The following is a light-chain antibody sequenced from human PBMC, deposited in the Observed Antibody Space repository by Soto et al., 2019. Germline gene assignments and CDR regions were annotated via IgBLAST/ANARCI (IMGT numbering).Light chain of an antibody. V-gene: IGKV3-20*01. CDR2: GAS. CDR3: QRYGSSSTYT. CDR1: QSVSNSY. J-gene: IGKJ2*01. Sequence: EIVLTQSPGTLSLSPGERATLSCRASQSVSNSYLAGYQQKPGQAPRLLIYGASSRATGIPDRFGGSGSGTDFTLAISRLEPEDFAVYYCQRYGSSSTYTFGQGTKLEIK.